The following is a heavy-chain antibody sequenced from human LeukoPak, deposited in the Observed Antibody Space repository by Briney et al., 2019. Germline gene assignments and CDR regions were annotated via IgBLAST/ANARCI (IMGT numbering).Heavy chain of an antibody. CDR3: AARHSYRSGWFYFDF. J-gene: IGHJ4*02. V-gene: IGHV3-9*01. Sequence: GGSPRLSCAASGFTFDDYAMHWVRQAPGKGLEWVSGITWNSDYKVYADSVKGQFTISRDNAKNSLYLQMNSLRDEDTALYYCAARHSYRSGWFYFDFWGQGTLVTVSS. D-gene: IGHD6-19*01. CDR1: GFTFDDYA. CDR2: ITWNSDYK.